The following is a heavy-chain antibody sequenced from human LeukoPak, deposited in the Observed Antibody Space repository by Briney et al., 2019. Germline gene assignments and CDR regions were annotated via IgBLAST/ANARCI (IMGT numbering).Heavy chain of an antibody. CDR1: VGSIISYY. V-gene: IGHV4-59*08. J-gene: IGHJ4*02. CDR3: ARHEAVGSGWYFDY. Sequence: SETLSLTCTVSVGSIISYYWSWIRQPPGKGREGIGYIYYSGSTNYNPSHKSRVTISVDTSKNQFSLKLSSVTAADTAVYYCARHEAVGSGWYFDYWGQGTLVTVSS. CDR2: IYYSGST. D-gene: IGHD6-19*01.